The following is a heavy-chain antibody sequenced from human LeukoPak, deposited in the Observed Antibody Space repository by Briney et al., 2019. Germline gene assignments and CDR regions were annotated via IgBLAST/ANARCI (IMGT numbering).Heavy chain of an antibody. CDR3: ARGTNVVVVAATRKYNWFDP. D-gene: IGHD2-15*01. Sequence: ASVEVSCKASGYTFTSYYMHWVRQAPGQGLEWMGLINPTGGSTGYAQKFQGRVTMTRDMSTSTDYMELSSLRSEDTAVYYCARGTNVVVVAATRKYNWFDPWGQGTLVTVSS. J-gene: IGHJ5*02. CDR1: GYTFTSYY. CDR2: INPTGGST. V-gene: IGHV1-46*01.